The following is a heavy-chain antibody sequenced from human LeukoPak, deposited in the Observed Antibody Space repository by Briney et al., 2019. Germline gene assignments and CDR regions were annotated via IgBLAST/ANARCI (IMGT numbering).Heavy chain of an antibody. D-gene: IGHD6-13*01. CDR1: GGTFSSYA. Sequence: SVKVSCKASGGTFSSYAISWVRQAPGQGLEWMGRIIPILGIANYAQKFQGRVTITADKSTSTAYVELSSLRSEDTAVYYCARGKQQPGRYNWFDPWGQGTLVTVSS. J-gene: IGHJ5*02. CDR3: ARGKQQPGRYNWFDP. CDR2: IIPILGIA. V-gene: IGHV1-69*04.